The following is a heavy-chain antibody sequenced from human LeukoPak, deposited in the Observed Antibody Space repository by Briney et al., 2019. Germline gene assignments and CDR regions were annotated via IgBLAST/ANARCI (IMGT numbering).Heavy chain of an antibody. D-gene: IGHD3-3*01. J-gene: IGHJ6*03. V-gene: IGHV3-30*02. CDR2: IRYDGSKK. CDR3: AKAVQTIFGVGNCYMDG. Sequence: GGALRLSCAASGFTFSSYGLHWVRQAPGKGLEWVAFIRYDGSKKYYADSVKGRFTISRDNSKNTLYLQMDSLRAEDTAVYYGAKAVQTIFGVGNCYMDGWGKGSTVTVSS. CDR1: GFTFSSYG.